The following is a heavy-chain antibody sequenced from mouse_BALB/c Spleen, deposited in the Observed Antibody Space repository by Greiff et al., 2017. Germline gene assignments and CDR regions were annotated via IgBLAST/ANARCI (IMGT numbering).Heavy chain of an antibody. CDR3: ARDGYRYDGYFDY. CDR1: GFTFSDYG. Sequence: EGHLVESGGGLVQPGGSRKLSCAASGFTFSDYGMAWVRQAPGKGPEWVAFISNLAYSIYYADTVTGRFTISRENAKNTLYLEMSSLRSEDTAMYYCARDGYRYDGYFDYWGQGTTLTVSS. J-gene: IGHJ2*01. V-gene: IGHV5-15*02. D-gene: IGHD2-14*01. CDR2: ISNLAYSI.